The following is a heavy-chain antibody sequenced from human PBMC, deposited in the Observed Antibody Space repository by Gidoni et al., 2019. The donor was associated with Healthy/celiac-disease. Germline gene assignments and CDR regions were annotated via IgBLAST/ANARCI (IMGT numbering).Heavy chain of an antibody. D-gene: IGHD3-10*01. Sequence: APGKGLEWVSSISSSSSYIYYADSVKGRFTISRDNAKNSLYLQMNSLRAEDTAVYYCARVTLFFDYWGQGTLVTVSS. V-gene: IGHV3-21*01. CDR3: ARVTLFFDY. CDR2: ISSSSSYI. J-gene: IGHJ4*02.